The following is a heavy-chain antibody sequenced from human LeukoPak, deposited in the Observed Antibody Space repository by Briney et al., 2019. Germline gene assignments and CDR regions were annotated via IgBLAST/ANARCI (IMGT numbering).Heavy chain of an antibody. Sequence: SETLSLTCAVDGGSFSGYYWSWIRQPPGKGLEWIGEINHSGSTNYNPSLKSRVTISVDTSKNQFSLKLSSVTAADTAVYYCARRPQVVVVAATPLGVWFDPWGQGTLVTVSS. J-gene: IGHJ5*02. D-gene: IGHD2-15*01. CDR1: GGSFSGYY. CDR3: ARRPQVVVVAATPLGVWFDP. V-gene: IGHV4-34*01. CDR2: INHSGST.